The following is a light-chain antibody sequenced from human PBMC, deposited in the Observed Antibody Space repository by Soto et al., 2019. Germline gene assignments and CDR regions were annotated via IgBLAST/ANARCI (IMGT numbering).Light chain of an antibody. CDR1: QSINSF. V-gene: IGKV3-20*01. Sequence: EIVLTQSPGTLSLSPGEGSTISCMASQSINSFLAWYQQRRGQAPRLIIHGASNRATGIPDRFSGSGSGTDFTLTLSRLETEELAVYYCQQYGGSPRTFGQGTKGDI. CDR2: GAS. CDR3: QQYGGSPRT. J-gene: IGKJ1*01.